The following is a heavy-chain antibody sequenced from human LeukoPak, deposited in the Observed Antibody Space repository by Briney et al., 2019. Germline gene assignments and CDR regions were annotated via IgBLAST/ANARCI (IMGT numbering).Heavy chain of an antibody. CDR3: ARAPNNLSGYVHNFDY. J-gene: IGHJ4*02. Sequence: ASVKVSCKASGYTFTSYYMHWVRQAPGQGLEWMGIINPSGGSTSYAQKFQGRVTMTRDTSTSTVYMGLSSLRSEDTAVYYCARAPNNLSGYVHNFDYWGQGTLVTVSS. CDR1: GYTFTSYY. D-gene: IGHD5-12*01. CDR2: INPSGGST. V-gene: IGHV1-46*01.